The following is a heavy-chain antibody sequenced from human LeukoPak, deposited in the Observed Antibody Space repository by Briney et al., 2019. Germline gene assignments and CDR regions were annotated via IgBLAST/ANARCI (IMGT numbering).Heavy chain of an antibody. CDR3: ARLISSSWYPHRNDAFDI. J-gene: IGHJ3*02. D-gene: IGHD6-13*01. V-gene: IGHV5-51*01. CDR2: IYPGDSDT. Sequence: GESLKISCKGSGYSLTSYWIGWVRQMSGKGLEWMGIIYPGDSDTRYSPSFQGQVTISADKSISTAYLQWSSLKASDTAMYYCARLISSSWYPHRNDAFDIWGQGTMVTVSS. CDR1: GYSLTSYW.